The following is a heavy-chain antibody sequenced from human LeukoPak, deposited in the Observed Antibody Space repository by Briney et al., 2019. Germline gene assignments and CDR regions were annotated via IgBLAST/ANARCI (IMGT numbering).Heavy chain of an antibody. CDR3: ARDSSSTSCYSGYYYYYGMDV. Sequence: PSETLSLTCTVSGGSISSYYWRWIRQPAGKGLEWIGRIYTSGSTNYNPSLKSRVTMSVDTSKNQFSLKVSAVSAADTAVYYCARDSSSTSCYSGYYYYYGMDVWGQGTTVTVSS. J-gene: IGHJ6*02. CDR2: IYTSGST. D-gene: IGHD2-2*02. CDR1: GGSISSYY. V-gene: IGHV4-4*07.